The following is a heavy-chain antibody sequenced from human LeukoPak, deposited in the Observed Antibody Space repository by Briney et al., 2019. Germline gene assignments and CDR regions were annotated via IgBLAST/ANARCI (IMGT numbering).Heavy chain of an antibody. CDR1: GFTFSSYW. V-gene: IGHV3-74*01. CDR3: ARAPPEGSSYMDV. Sequence: PGGSLRLSCAASGFTFSSYWMHWVRQAPGKGQVWVSRINSDGSSASYADSVKGRFTISRDNAKNKLYLQMNSLRAEDTAVYYCARAPPEGSSYMDVWGKGTTVTFSS. CDR2: INSDGSSA. J-gene: IGHJ6*03. D-gene: IGHD1-14*01.